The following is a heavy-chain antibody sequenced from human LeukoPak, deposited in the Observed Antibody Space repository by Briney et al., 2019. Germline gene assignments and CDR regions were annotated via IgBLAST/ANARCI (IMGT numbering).Heavy chain of an antibody. CDR2: ISGNGDNT. CDR3: ARGPYSSSWLAGAFDI. J-gene: IGHJ3*02. V-gene: IGHV3-64*01. CDR1: GFTFSSYA. Sequence: GSLRLSCAASGFTFSSYAMHWVRQAPGKGLEYISAISGNGDNTYYANSVKGRFTISRDNSESTLYLQMGSLRAEDMAVYYCARGPYSSSWLAGAFDIWGQGTMVTVSS. D-gene: IGHD6-13*01.